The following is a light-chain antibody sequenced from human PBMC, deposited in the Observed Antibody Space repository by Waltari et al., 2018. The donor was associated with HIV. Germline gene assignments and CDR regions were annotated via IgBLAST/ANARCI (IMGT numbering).Light chain of an antibody. V-gene: IGLV3-19*01. J-gene: IGLJ2*01. CDR3: NSRDSSGNHVV. CDR2: GKN. CDR1: SLRSYY. Sequence: SSELTQDPAVSVALGQTVRITCQGDSLRSYYASWYQQKPGKAPVLVIYGKNNRPSWVPDRLSGASSGNAASLPITGAQAEDEADYYCNSRDSSGNHVVFGGGTKLTV.